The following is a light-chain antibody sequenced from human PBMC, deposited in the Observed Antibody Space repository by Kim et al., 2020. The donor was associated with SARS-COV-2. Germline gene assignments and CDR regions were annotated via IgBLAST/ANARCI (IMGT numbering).Light chain of an antibody. CDR3: QQYGGTPRT. V-gene: IGKV3-20*01. CDR2: AAS. J-gene: IGKJ1*01. Sequence: EIVLTQSPGTLSLSPGERATLSCRASQSVSSYLAWYQQRPGQAPRLIIYAASTRATGIPDRFSGSGSGTDFTLTISRLEPEDFAVYYCQQYGGTPRTFGQGTKV. CDR1: QSVSSY.